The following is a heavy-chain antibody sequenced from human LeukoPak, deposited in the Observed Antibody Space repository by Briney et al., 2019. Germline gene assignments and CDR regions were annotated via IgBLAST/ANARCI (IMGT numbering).Heavy chain of an antibody. J-gene: IGHJ4*02. V-gene: IGHV4-59*01. Sequence: SETLSLTRTVSGGSISSYYWSWIRQPPGEGLEWIGFIYYSGSTNYNPSLTSRVTISVDTSKNQFSLKLSSVTAADTAVYYCARVREEYCSGGSCPGESDYWGQGTLVTVSS. CDR2: IYYSGST. CDR1: GGSISSYY. D-gene: IGHD2-15*01. CDR3: ARVREEYCSGGSCPGESDY.